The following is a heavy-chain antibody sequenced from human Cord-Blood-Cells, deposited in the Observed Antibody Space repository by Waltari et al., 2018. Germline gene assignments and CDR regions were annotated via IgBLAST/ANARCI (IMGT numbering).Heavy chain of an antibody. Sequence: QVQLQQWGAGLLKPSETLSLTCAVYGGSFSGYYWSWIRQPPGKGLEGIGEINHSGSTNYNPSLKSRVTISVDTSKNQFSLKLSSVTAADTAVYYCARGASSGYYYYYYYGMDVWGQGTTVTVSS. CDR1: GGSFSGYY. CDR2: INHSGST. D-gene: IGHD3-22*01. J-gene: IGHJ6*02. V-gene: IGHV4-34*01. CDR3: ARGASSGYYYYYYYGMDV.